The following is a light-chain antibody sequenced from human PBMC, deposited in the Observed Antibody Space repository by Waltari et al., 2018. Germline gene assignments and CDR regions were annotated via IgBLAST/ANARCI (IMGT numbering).Light chain of an antibody. J-gene: IGLJ1*01. Sequence: QSGLTQPPSVSKGLRQTATLTCTGNNNNVGNQGALWLHQHQGHPPKLLPYRNNKQPSGSSERFSAARSGNTASLTITGLQPEDEAAYYCSAWDFSLNAHVFGTGTMVTVL. V-gene: IGLV10-54*04. CDR1: NNNVGNQG. CDR2: RNN. CDR3: SAWDFSLNAHV.